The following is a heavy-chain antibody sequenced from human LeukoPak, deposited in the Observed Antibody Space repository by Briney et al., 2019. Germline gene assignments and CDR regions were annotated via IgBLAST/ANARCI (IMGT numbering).Heavy chain of an antibody. J-gene: IGHJ4*02. V-gene: IGHV3-23*01. D-gene: IGHD5-18*01. CDR1: GFTFSSYA. CDR2: LSRSGGST. Sequence: GGSLRLSCAASGFTFSSYAMSWVRQPPGKGLEWVSALSRSGGSTYYADPVKGRFTISRDNSKDALYLQMNSLRAEETAVYYSAKCGEDSYTGGFDYWGQGSLVTVSS. CDR3: AKCGEDSYTGGFDY.